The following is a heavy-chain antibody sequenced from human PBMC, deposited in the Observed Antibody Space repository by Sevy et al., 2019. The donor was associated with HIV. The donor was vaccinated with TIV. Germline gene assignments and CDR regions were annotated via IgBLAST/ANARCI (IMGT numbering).Heavy chain of an antibody. CDR1: GFXFDDYA. CDR2: ISWNSGSI. J-gene: IGHJ4*02. D-gene: IGHD6-13*01. V-gene: IGHV3-9*01. Sequence: GGSLRLSCAASGFXFDDYAMHWVRQAPGKGLEWVSGISWNSGSIGYADSVKGRFTISRDNAKNSLYLQMNSLRAEDTALYYCAKSARRGSSSWELFDXWGQGTLVTVSS. CDR3: AKSARRGSSSWELFDX.